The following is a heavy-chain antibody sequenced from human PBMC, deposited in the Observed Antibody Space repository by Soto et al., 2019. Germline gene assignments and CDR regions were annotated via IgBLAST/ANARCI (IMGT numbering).Heavy chain of an antibody. V-gene: IGHV4-34*01. CDR2: INHSGST. CDR3: ARGTHRTVRAGAFDI. D-gene: IGHD1-1*01. CDR1: GGSFSGYY. J-gene: IGHJ3*02. Sequence: SETLSLTCAVYGGSFSGYYWSWIRQPPGKGLEWIGEINHSGSTNYNPSLKSRVTISVDTSKNQFSLKLSSVTAADTAVYYCARGTHRTVRAGAFDIWGQGTMVTVSS.